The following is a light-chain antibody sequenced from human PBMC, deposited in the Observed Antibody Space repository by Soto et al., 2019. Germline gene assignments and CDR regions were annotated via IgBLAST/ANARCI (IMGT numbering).Light chain of an antibody. CDR3: QQYGSSRLT. CDR2: GAS. V-gene: IGKV3-20*01. J-gene: IGKJ4*01. CDR1: QSVSSSY. Sequence: EIVLTQSPGTLSLSPGERATLSCRASQSVSSSYLAWYQQKPGQAPRLLIYGASSRATGNPDRFSGSGSGTDFTLTISRLEPEDFAVYYCQQYGSSRLTFGGGTKVEIK.